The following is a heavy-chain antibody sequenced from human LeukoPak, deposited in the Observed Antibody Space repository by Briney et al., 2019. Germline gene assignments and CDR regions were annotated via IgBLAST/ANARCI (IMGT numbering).Heavy chain of an antibody. V-gene: IGHV4-59*01. CDR1: GGSISNYY. J-gene: IGHJ4*02. CDR2: IYYSGTT. D-gene: IGHD5-24*01. Sequence: SETLSLTCTVPGGSISNYYWSWIRQPPGKGLEWIAYIYYSGTTNYNPSLKSRVTLSVDTSKNQFSLKLSSLTAADTAVYYCARGGGYNSFDQWGQGTLVTVSS. CDR3: ARGGGYNSFDQ.